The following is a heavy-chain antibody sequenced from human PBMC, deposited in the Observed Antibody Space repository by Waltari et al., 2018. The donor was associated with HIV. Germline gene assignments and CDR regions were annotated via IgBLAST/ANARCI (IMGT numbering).Heavy chain of an antibody. CDR2: IYYSGST. CDR3: ARVRGPYDSSGYFQYYFDY. V-gene: IGHV4-30-4*01. Sequence: QVQLQESGPGLVKPSQTLSLTCTVPGGPISSGDYSWSWIRQPPGKGLEWIGYIYYSGSTYYNPSHKSRVTISVDTSKNQFSLKLSSVTAADTAVYYCARVRGPYDSSGYFQYYFDYWGQGTLVTVSS. J-gene: IGHJ4*02. CDR1: GGPISSGDYS. D-gene: IGHD3-22*01.